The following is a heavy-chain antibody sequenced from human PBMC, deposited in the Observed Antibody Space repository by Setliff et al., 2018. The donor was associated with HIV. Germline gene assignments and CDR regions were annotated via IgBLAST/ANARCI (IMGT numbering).Heavy chain of an antibody. CDR1: GGSLRTFH. J-gene: IGHJ5*02. V-gene: IGHV4-59*08. Sequence: SETLSLTCTVSGGSLRTFHWTWLRQAPGKGLEWLGHIYDVGVTNYNPSLKNRVTISLDASQTRCSLTLASVTATDTAVYFCAKRRSSGTLYDAFDPWGQGILVTVSS. CDR3: AKRRSSGTLYDAFDP. D-gene: IGHD3-10*01. CDR2: IYDVGVT.